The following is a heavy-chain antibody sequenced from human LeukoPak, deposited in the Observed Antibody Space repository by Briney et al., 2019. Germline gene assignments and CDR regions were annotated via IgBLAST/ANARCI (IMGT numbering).Heavy chain of an antibody. D-gene: IGHD3-9*01. Sequence: PGGSLRLPCAASGFTFSTYWMHWVRQAPGTGLVWVSHINPDGSSTRYADSVKGRFTISRDNAKNTLYLQMNSLRAEDTAVYYCAGGYDILNYWGQGTLVTVSS. CDR1: GFTFSTYW. CDR3: AGGYDILNY. CDR2: INPDGSST. J-gene: IGHJ4*02. V-gene: IGHV3-74*01.